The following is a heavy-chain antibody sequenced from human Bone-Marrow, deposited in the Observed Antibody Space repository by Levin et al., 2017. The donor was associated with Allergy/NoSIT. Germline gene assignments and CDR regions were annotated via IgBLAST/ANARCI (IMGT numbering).Heavy chain of an antibody. J-gene: IGHJ5*02. D-gene: IGHD2-15*01. CDR3: ARDVRDHAPSADSWWSDP. CDR2: ISSGSTYT. Sequence: GESLKISCAASGFTFSDYYMSWIRQAPGKGLEWLSYISSGSTYTNYADSVKGRFTISRDNAKNALYLQMNSLTVEDTAVYYCARDVRDHAPSADSWWSDPWGKGTLVTVSS. CDR1: GFTFSDYY. V-gene: IGHV3-11*05.